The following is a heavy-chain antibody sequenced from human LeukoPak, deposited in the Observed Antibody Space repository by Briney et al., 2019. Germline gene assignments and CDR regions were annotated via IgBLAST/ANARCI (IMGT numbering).Heavy chain of an antibody. Sequence: ASVTVSCTAGGYNFPAYFVHWVRQAPGQGLEWMGRINPNGGDTNYAQKFQGRVTMASDTSISTAYMELSSLISDDTAVYYCARVGFTTSWSNFDYWGQGTLVTASS. CDR3: ARVGFTTSWSNFDY. CDR1: GYNFPAYF. J-gene: IGHJ4*02. D-gene: IGHD2-2*01. V-gene: IGHV1-2*06. CDR2: INPNGGDT.